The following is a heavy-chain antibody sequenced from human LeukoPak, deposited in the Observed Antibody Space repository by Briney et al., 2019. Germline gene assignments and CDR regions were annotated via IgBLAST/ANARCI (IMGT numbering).Heavy chain of an antibody. Sequence: PSETLSLTCTVSGGSISSYFWSWIRQPPGKGLEWIGYIYYSGSTNYNPSLKSRVTISVDTSKNQFSLKLSSVTAADTAVYYCARQSGRPEYFQHWGQGTLVTVSS. CDR1: GGSISSYF. J-gene: IGHJ1*01. CDR2: IYYSGST. CDR3: ARQSGRPEYFQH. D-gene: IGHD1-1*01. V-gene: IGHV4-59*08.